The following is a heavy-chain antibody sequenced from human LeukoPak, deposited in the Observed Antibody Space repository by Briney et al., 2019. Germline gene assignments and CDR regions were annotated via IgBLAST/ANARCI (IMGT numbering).Heavy chain of an antibody. CDR3: ARDTEYKSVDY. CDR2: ISAYKCYT. V-gene: IGHV1-18*01. J-gene: IGHJ4*02. D-gene: IGHD6-6*01. CDR1: GYTFTSYG. Sequence: ASVKVSCKASGYTFTSYGINWVRQAPGQGLGWMGWISAYKCYTTYAQNLQDRVTMTTHKSTSTVYMEVRSLRSDDTAVYYCARDTEYKSVDYWGQGTLVTVSS.